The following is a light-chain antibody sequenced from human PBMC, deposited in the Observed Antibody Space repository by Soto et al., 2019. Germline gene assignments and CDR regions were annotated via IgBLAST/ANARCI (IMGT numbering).Light chain of an antibody. V-gene: IGLV2-14*01. CDR1: SSDVGGYNY. CDR3: SSYTNSSTLYV. J-gene: IGLJ1*01. Sequence: QSVLTQPASVSGSPGQSITISCTGTSSDVGGYNYVSWYQQHPGKAPKLMIYDVSNRPSGVSNRFSGSKSGNTASLTISGLQAEDESNYYGSSYTNSSTLYVVGTGTMVTDL. CDR2: DVS.